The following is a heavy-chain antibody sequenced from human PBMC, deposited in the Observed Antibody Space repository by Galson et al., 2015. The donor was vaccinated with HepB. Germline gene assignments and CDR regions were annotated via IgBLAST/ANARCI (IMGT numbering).Heavy chain of an antibody. J-gene: IGHJ4*02. V-gene: IGHV5-51*01. Sequence: QSGAEVKKPGESLKISCKGSGYSFTSYWIGWVRQMPGKGLEWMGSIYPGDSDTRYSPPFQGQVTISADRSISTAYLQWSSLKASDTAMYYCTRHIRPDTSGYYYFDSWGQGTLVTVSS. CDR1: GYSFTSYW. CDR3: TRHIRPDTSGYYYFDS. CDR2: IYPGDSDT. D-gene: IGHD3-22*01.